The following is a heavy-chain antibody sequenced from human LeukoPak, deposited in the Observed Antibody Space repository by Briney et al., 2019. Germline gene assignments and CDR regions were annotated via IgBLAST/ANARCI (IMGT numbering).Heavy chain of an antibody. CDR1: GGSISSYY. J-gene: IGHJ4*02. D-gene: IGHD3-22*01. CDR3: ARGRDYYDSSGYPY. CDR2: IYYSGST. V-gene: IGHV4-59*01. Sequence: PSETLSLTCTVSGGSISSYYWSWIRQPPGKGLEWIWYIYYSGSTNYNPSLKSRVTISVDTSKNQFSLKLSSVTAADTAVYYCARGRDYYDSSGYPYWGQGTLVTVSS.